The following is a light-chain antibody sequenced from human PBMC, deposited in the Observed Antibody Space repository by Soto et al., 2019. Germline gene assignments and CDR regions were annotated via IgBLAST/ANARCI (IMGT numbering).Light chain of an antibody. Sequence: QSALTQPPSASGSPGQSVTISCTGTSXDVGGYNYVSWYQQHPGKAPKLMIYEVSERPSGVPDRFSGSKSGNTASLTVSGLQAEDEADYYCSSYAGSNNYVFGTGTKITVL. V-gene: IGLV2-8*01. CDR1: SXDVGGYNY. CDR3: SSYAGSNNYV. CDR2: EVS. J-gene: IGLJ1*01.